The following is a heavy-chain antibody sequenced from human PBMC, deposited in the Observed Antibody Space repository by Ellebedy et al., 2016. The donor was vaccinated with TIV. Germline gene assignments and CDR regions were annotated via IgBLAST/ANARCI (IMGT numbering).Heavy chain of an antibody. CDR2: IWFDGSNK. Sequence: GESLKISXAASGFVFSTYGMHWVRQAPGKGLEWVAVIWFDGSNKYYGDSVKGRFTISRDNSKNTLFLQMNSLRAEDTALYYCARAVGPFDYWGQGTLVTVSS. V-gene: IGHV3-33*01. CDR1: GFVFSTYG. CDR3: ARAVGPFDY. J-gene: IGHJ4*02.